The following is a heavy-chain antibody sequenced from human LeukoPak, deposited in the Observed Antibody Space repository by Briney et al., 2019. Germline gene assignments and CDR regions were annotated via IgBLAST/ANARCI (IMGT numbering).Heavy chain of an antibody. CDR1: GFTFSTYG. J-gene: IGHJ3*02. D-gene: IGHD6-19*01. CDR3: ARMYSSGWSLDAFDI. V-gene: IGHV3-30*02. Sequence: PGGSLRLSCAAAGFTFSTYGMHWVRQAPGKGLDWVAFIRYDGSNKYYADSVKGRFTISRDNSKNTVYLQMNSLRAEDTAVYYCARMYSSGWSLDAFDIWGQGTMVTVSS. CDR2: IRYDGSNK.